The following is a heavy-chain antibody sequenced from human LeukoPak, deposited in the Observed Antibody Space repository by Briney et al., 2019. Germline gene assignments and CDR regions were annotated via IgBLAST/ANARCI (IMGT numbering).Heavy chain of an antibody. J-gene: IGHJ4*02. V-gene: IGHV4-39*01. CDR3: ARLSRKDYGDYSDY. CDR1: GGSISGSSYY. Sequence: PSETLSLTCTVSGGSISGSSYYWGWIRQPPGKGLEWIGSICYSGSTYYNPSLKSRVTISVDTSKNQFSLKLSSVTAADTAVYYCARLSRKDYGDYSDYWGQGTLVTVSS. D-gene: IGHD4-17*01. CDR2: ICYSGST.